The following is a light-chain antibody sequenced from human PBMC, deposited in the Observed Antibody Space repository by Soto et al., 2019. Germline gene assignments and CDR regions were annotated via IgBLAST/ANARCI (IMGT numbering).Light chain of an antibody. CDR3: QQRSNKLT. CDR1: QSVSSY. J-gene: IGKJ4*01. CDR2: DAS. V-gene: IGKV3-11*01. Sequence: EIVLTQSPATLSLSPGERATLSCRASQSVSSYLAWYKQKPGQAHKLLIYDASNRATGFPARFSGSGSGTDLTLTISVLEPEDLAVYYCQQRSNKLTFGGGTKVEIK.